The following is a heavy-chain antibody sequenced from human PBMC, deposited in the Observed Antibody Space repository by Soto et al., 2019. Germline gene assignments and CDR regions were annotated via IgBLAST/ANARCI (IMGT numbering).Heavy chain of an antibody. D-gene: IGHD3-16*02. CDR3: ARMISIYPDYYVMDV. J-gene: IGHJ6*02. V-gene: IGHV4-59*01. CDR2: IYYSGSI. Sequence: QVQLQESGPGLVKPSETLSLTCTVSGGSISSYYWSWIRQPPGKGLEWIGYIYYSGSIHYNPSLRSCDTISLDTSKNQFCLKLSSVTAADTAVYYCARMISIYPDYYVMDVCGQGTTVTVSS. CDR1: GGSISSYY.